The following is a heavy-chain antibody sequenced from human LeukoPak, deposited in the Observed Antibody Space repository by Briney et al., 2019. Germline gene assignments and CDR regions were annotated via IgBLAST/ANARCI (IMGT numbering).Heavy chain of an antibody. V-gene: IGHV4-59*08. CDR1: GGSISGYY. CDR2: FYNSGST. CDR3: ASGTQWLAFDY. J-gene: IGHJ4*02. D-gene: IGHD6-19*01. Sequence: SETLSLTCTVSGGSISGYYWAWIRQPPGKGLEWIGSFYNSGSTTYNPSLQSRVTISVDMSKSQVSLRLGSVAAADTAIYYCASGTQWLAFDYWGQGNLVTVSS.